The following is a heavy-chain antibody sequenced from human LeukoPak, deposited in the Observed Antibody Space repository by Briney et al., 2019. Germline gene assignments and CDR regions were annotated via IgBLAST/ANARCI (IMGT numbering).Heavy chain of an antibody. Sequence: GGSLRLSCAASGFTFSSYSMNWVRQAPGKGLEWVSSISSSSSYIYYADSVKGRFTISRDNAKNSLYLQMYSLRAEDTAVYYCARDGGIAVAGPVAFDYWGQGTLVTVSS. CDR2: ISSSSSYI. J-gene: IGHJ4*02. D-gene: IGHD6-19*01. V-gene: IGHV3-21*01. CDR1: GFTFSSYS. CDR3: ARDGGIAVAGPVAFDY.